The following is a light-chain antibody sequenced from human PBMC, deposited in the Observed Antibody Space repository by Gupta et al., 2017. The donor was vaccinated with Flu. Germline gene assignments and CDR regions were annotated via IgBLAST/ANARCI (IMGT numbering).Light chain of an antibody. Sequence: HSVLPQPPSVSGAPGQRVALSCTGRNSNIGAGYDVHWYQQLPGTAPKLLIYSNINRPSGVPERFSASKSGTSASLAITGLQAADEGDYYCQSYDRSLNTYYVFGTGTKVTVL. CDR3: QSYDRSLNTYYV. CDR1: NSNIGAGYD. V-gene: IGLV1-40*01. CDR2: SNI. J-gene: IGLJ1*01.